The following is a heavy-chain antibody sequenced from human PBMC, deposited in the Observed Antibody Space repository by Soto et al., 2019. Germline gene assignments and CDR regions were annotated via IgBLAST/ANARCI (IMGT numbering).Heavy chain of an antibody. Sequence: PSETLSLTCTVSCGSISSNYCTWIRQPPWKGLEWIGYVYNSGSTNYNPSLKSRVTISEDTSKSQFSLKVNSMTAADTAVYYCARYRREAVAGYTLDNWGQGILVTVSS. J-gene: IGHJ4*02. CDR1: CGSISSNY. CDR2: VYNSGST. V-gene: IGHV4-59*01. CDR3: ARYRREAVAGYTLDN. D-gene: IGHD6-13*01.